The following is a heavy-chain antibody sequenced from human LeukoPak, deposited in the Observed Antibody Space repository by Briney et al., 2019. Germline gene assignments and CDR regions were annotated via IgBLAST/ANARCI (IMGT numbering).Heavy chain of an antibody. Sequence: NPSETLSLTCTVSGGSISSSSYYWGWIRQPPGKGLEWIGSIYYSGSTYYNPSLKSRVTISVDTSKNQFSLKLSSVTAADTAVYYCARVRSHGSGSYPQNWFDPWGQGTLVTVSS. J-gene: IGHJ5*02. CDR1: GGSISSSSYY. CDR3: ARVRSHGSGSYPQNWFDP. D-gene: IGHD3-10*01. V-gene: IGHV4-39*07. CDR2: IYYSGST.